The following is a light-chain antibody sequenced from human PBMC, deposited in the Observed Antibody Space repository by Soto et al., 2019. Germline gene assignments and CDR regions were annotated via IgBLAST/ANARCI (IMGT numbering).Light chain of an antibody. CDR2: GSS. CDR3: QQYASSPLT. J-gene: IGKJ4*01. CDR1: QSVRSNY. V-gene: IGKV3-20*01. Sequence: EIVLTQSPGTLSLSSGERATLSCRASQSVRSNYLAWYHQKPGQAPRLLIYGSSSRAHGIPDRFCVSGSGTDFTLTIRRLEPEDFEVYSCQQYASSPLTFGGGTKVEIK.